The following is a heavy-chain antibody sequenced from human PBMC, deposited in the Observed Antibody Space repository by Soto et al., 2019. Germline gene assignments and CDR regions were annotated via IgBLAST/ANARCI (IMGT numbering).Heavy chain of an antibody. D-gene: IGHD6-19*01. CDR2: IKQDGSEK. CDR3: ARDCKAVDDIAVAGILIDL. Sequence: GGSLRLSCAASGFTFSSYWMSWVRQAPGKGLEWVANIKQDGSEKYYVDSVKGRFTISRDNAKNSLYLQMNSLRAEDTAVYYCARDCKAVDDIAVAGILIDLWGRGTLVTVSS. CDR1: GFTFSSYW. V-gene: IGHV3-7*01. J-gene: IGHJ2*01.